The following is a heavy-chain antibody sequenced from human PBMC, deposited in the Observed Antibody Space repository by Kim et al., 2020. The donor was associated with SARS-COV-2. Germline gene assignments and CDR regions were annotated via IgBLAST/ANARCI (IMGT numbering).Heavy chain of an antibody. J-gene: IGHJ4*02. D-gene: IGHD3-3*01. V-gene: IGHV3-30-3*01. CDR2: ISYDGSNK. CDR1: GFTFSSYA. Sequence: GGSLRLSCAASGFTFSSYAMHWVRQAPGKGLEWVAVISYDGSNKYYADSVKGRFTISRDNSKNTLYLQMNSLRAEDTAVYYCARDFEGEDFWSGYYNFDYWGQGTLVTVSS. CDR3: ARDFEGEDFWSGYYNFDY.